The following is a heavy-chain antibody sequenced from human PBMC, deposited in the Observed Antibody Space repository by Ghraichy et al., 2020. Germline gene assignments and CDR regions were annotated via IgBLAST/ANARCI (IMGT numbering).Heavy chain of an antibody. CDR1: GFSFSTYW. Sequence: GGSLRLSCAASGFSFSTYWMHWVRQPPGEGLVWVSHINSDGSSTSYADSVKGRFTISRDNAKNTMYLQMNSLRAEDTAVYYCTTFLVDDDWGQGTLVTVSS. V-gene: IGHV3-74*01. CDR2: INSDGSST. D-gene: IGHD3-3*01. CDR3: TTFLVDDD. J-gene: IGHJ4*02.